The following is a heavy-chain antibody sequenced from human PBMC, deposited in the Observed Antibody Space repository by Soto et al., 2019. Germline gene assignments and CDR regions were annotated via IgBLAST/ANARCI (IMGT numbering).Heavy chain of an antibody. J-gene: IGHJ3*02. Sequence: EVQLVESGGGLVKPGGSLRLSCAASGFTFRSYNMNWVRHAPGKGQEWVSSISGTGAYISYGDSMKCRFTISRDNANDSLFLQMDSLRAEDTAFYYCARVNIGSYHLLDVFDIWCQGTVVTVSS. CDR3: ARVNIGSYHLLDVFDI. CDR1: GFTFRSYN. CDR2: ISGTGAYI. D-gene: IGHD1-26*01. V-gene: IGHV3-21*01.